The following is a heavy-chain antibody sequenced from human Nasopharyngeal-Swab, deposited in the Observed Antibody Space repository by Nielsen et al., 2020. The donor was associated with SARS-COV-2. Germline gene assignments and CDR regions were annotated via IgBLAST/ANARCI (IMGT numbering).Heavy chain of an antibody. CDR1: GYSFTSYW. Sequence: GESLKISCKGSGYSFTSYWISWVRQMTGKGLEWMGRIDPSDSYTNYSPSFQGHVTISADKSISTAYLQWSSLKASDTAMYYCARAYYYGSGSYYTQGGDWFDPWGQGTLVTVSS. V-gene: IGHV5-10-1*01. CDR2: IDPSDSYT. CDR3: ARAYYYGSGSYYTQGGDWFDP. J-gene: IGHJ5*02. D-gene: IGHD3-10*01.